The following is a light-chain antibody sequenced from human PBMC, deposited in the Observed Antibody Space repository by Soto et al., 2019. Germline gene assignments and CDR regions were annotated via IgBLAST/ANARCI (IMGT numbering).Light chain of an antibody. V-gene: IGKV1-39*01. J-gene: IGKJ4*01. CDR1: QNINNY. CDR3: QQPYSPPLN. CDR2: ASS. Sequence: DIQMTQSPSSLPASVGDRVTITCRAGQNINNYLNWYQQKPGEAPQLLIYASSTLHSGVSSRFSGSGSGTDFTLTITSLQPEDFATYYCQQPYSPPLNFGGGTTV.